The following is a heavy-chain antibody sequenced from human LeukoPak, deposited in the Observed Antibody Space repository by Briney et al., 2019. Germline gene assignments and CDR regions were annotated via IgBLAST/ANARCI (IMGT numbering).Heavy chain of an antibody. CDR3: ASHYYDSSGFDY. Sequence: PGGSLRLSCAASGFTFSSYSMNWVRQDPVKGLQWVSSISSSSSYIYYADSVKGRFTISRDNAKNSLYLQMNSLRAEDTAVYYCASHYYDSSGFDYWGQGTLVTVSS. CDR2: ISSSSSYI. V-gene: IGHV3-21*01. D-gene: IGHD3-22*01. CDR1: GFTFSSYS. J-gene: IGHJ4*02.